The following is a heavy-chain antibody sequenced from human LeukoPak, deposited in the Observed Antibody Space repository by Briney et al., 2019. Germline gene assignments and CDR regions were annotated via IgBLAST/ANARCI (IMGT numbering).Heavy chain of an antibody. Sequence: GASVSVSCKASGYTFSGYYFHWVRQAPGQGLEWMGWINPNSGGTNYVQKFQGRVTMTRDTSISTAYMELSRLRSDDTAVYYCAGYSGSYLVLGTFDIWGQGTMVTVSS. CDR3: AGYSGSYLVLGTFDI. J-gene: IGHJ3*02. CDR2: INPNSGGT. D-gene: IGHD1-26*01. CDR1: GYTFSGYY. V-gene: IGHV1-2*02.